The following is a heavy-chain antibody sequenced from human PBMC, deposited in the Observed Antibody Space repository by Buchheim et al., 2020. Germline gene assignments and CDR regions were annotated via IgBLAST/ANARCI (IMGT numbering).Heavy chain of an antibody. CDR1: GFTFSSYG. CDR2: ISYDGSNK. D-gene: IGHD5-18*01. CDR3: AKDLRQLWLFDY. V-gene: IGHV3-30*18. Sequence: QVQLVESGGGVVQPGRSLRLSCAASGFTFSSYGMHWVRQAPGRGLEWVAVISYDGSNKYYADSVKGRFTISRDNSKNKLYLQMNSLRAEDTAVYYCAKDLRQLWLFDYWGQGTL. J-gene: IGHJ4*02.